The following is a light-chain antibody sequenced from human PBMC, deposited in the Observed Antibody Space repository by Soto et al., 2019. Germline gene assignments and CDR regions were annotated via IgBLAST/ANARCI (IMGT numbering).Light chain of an antibody. CDR1: QSVSSSY. CDR3: QQRSHWPT. CDR2: DAS. Sequence: EIVLTQSPGALSLSPGERSTLSCRASQSVSSSYLAWYQQKPGQSPRLLIYDASNRATGIPARFSGSGSGTDFTLTISSLEPEDFAFYFCQQRSHWPTFGQGTTGDIK. V-gene: IGKV3D-20*02. J-gene: IGKJ1*01.